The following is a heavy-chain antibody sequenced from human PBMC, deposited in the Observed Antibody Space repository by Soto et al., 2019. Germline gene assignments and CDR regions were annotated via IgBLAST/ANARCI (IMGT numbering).Heavy chain of an antibody. CDR1: GGSISSYY. CDR3: ARLLVWSVDY. Sequence: QVQLQESGPGLVKPSETLSLTCTVSGGSISSYYWSWIRQPPGKGLEWIGHMYYSGRTNYNPSLKSRVTLPVFPSKNQFSRKLSWVTAADTAVYYWARLLVWSVDYWGQGTLVTVSS. CDR2: MYYSGRT. V-gene: IGHV4-59*08. D-gene: IGHD3-3*01. J-gene: IGHJ4*02.